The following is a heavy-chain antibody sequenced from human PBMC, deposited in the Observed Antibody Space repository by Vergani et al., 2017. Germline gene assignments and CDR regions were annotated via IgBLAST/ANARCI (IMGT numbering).Heavy chain of an antibody. CDR3: ATAGAAYCRGASCYDFFEY. D-gene: IGHD2-15*01. CDR1: GFSFNSYW. V-gene: IGHV3-74*03. J-gene: IGHJ4*02. CDR2: IKSDGSIT. Sequence: DVHLAESGGGFFQPGGSLRLSCSASGFSFNSYWMHWVRQVPGKGLLWVSRIKSDGSITAYADSLRGRFSISRDNSKNTLYLQMNRLRPEDTAVYYCATAGAAYCRGASCYDFFEYWGQGTLVTVAS.